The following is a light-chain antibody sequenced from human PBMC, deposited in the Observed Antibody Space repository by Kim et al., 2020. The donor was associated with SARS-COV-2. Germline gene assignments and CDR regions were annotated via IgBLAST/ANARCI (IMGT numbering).Light chain of an antibody. CDR1: QSVSRY. CDR3: QQRSNWPSYS. CDR2: DAS. J-gene: IGKJ2*03. V-gene: IGKV3-11*01. Sequence: LCPGERATLACRASQSVSRYLAWYQQKPGQAPRLLSYDASNRATGIPARFSGSGSGTDFTLTISSLGPEDFAVYYCQQRSNWPSYSFGQGTKLEIK.